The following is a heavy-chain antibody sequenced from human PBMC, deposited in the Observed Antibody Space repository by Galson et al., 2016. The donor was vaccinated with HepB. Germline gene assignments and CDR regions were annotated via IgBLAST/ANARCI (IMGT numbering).Heavy chain of an antibody. Sequence: SVKVSCKASGDAFSDYGFSWVRQAPGQGPVWMGGIIPILDTTNYAQKFQGRVTITADASTNTAYMELSSLTSEDTAVYYCAGISGYSYWYFDLWDRGTLVTVSS. CDR1: GDAFSDYG. J-gene: IGHJ2*01. D-gene: IGHD3-22*01. CDR2: IIPILDTT. V-gene: IGHV1-69*13. CDR3: AGISGYSYWYFDL.